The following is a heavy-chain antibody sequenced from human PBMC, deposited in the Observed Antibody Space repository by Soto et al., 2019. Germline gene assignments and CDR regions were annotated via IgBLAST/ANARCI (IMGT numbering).Heavy chain of an antibody. J-gene: IGHJ6*03. CDR2: IYYSGST. D-gene: IGHD3-16*01. CDR3: ARGPYYDLIWNYYYMDV. V-gene: IGHV4-59*08. Sequence: QVQLQESGPGLVKPSETLSLNCSVSGGSISGHYWSWVRQTPGKGLEWIGYIYYSGSTNYNPYLKSRVTISVDTSKNHFSLRLTSVTAADTAVYYCARGPYYDLIWNYYYMDVWGKGTTVTVSS. CDR1: GGSISGHY.